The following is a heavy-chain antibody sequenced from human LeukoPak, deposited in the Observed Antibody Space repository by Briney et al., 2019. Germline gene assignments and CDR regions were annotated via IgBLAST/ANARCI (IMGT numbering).Heavy chain of an antibody. Sequence: GGSLRLSCSASGFTFSRYSMNWVRQAPGKGLEWVSSISSGSSYRYYADSMKGRFTISRDNAKNSLYLQMNSLRAEDTAVYYCARVAEAAAFDSWGQGTLVTVSS. CDR2: ISSGSSYR. CDR1: GFTFSRYS. D-gene: IGHD6-13*01. CDR3: ARVAEAAAFDS. V-gene: IGHV3-21*01. J-gene: IGHJ4*02.